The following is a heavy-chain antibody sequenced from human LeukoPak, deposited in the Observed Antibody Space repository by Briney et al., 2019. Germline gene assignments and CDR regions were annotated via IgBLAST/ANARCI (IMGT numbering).Heavy chain of an antibody. Sequence: SVTVSCKASGGTFSSYSISWVRQAPGQGLEWMGGIIPIFGTANYAQKFQGRVTITADESTSTAYMELSSLRSEDTAVYYCARVGAVGAMVNPWGQGTLVTVSS. CDR1: GGTFSSYS. J-gene: IGHJ5*02. CDR2: IIPIFGTA. D-gene: IGHD5-18*01. V-gene: IGHV1-69*13. CDR3: ARVGAVGAMVNP.